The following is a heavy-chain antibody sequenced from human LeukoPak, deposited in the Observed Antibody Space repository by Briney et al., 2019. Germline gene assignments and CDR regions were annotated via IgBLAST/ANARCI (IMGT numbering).Heavy chain of an antibody. J-gene: IGHJ6*03. D-gene: IGHD4-11*01. CDR1: GGSFSSYA. V-gene: IGHV1-69*05. Sequence: SVKVSCKASGGSFSSYAISWVRQAPGQGLEWMGGIIPIFGTANYAQKFQGRVTITTDESTSTAYMELSSLRSEDTAVYYCARDTAPVTDYYHYYYYMDVWGKGTTVTVSS. CDR2: IIPIFGTA. CDR3: ARDTAPVTDYYHYYYYMDV.